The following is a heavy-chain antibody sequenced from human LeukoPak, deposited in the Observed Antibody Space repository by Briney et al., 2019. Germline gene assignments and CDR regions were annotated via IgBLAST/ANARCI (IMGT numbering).Heavy chain of an antibody. CDR2: IYTSGST. D-gene: IGHD4-17*01. Sequence: SETLSLTCTVSGGSISSYYWSWIRQPAGKGLEWIGRIYTSGSTNYNPSLKSRVTISVDTSKNQFSLKLSSVTAADTAVYYCARGDYGDYEGAFDYWSQGTLVTVSS. V-gene: IGHV4-4*07. J-gene: IGHJ4*02. CDR3: ARGDYGDYEGAFDY. CDR1: GGSISSYY.